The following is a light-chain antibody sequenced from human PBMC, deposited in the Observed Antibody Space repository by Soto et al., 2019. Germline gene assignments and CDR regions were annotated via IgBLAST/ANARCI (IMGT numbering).Light chain of an antibody. Sequence: SYELTQPPSVSVAPGQTARITCGGNNIGSKSVHWYQQKPGQDPVLVVYDDSDRPSGIPERFSGSNSGNTATLTISRVEAGDEADYYCQVWDSSHVVFGGGTKVTVL. CDR1: NIGSKS. J-gene: IGLJ2*01. CDR3: QVWDSSHVV. V-gene: IGLV3-21*02. CDR2: DDS.